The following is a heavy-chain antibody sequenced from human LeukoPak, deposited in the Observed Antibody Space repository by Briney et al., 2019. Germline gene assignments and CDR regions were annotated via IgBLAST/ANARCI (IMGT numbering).Heavy chain of an antibody. CDR3: ARDIAAAGGWFDP. CDR1: GYTFTSYA. D-gene: IGHD6-13*01. V-gene: IGHV1-3*01. Sequence: ASVTVSFKASGYTFTSYAMHWVRQAPGQRLEWMGWINAGNGNTKYSQKFQGRITITRDTSAGTAYMELSSLRSEDTAVYYCARDIAAAGGWFDPWGQGTLVTVSS. CDR2: INAGNGNT. J-gene: IGHJ5*02.